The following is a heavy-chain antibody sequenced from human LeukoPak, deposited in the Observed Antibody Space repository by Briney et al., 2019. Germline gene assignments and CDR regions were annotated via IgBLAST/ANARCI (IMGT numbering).Heavy chain of an antibody. J-gene: IGHJ4*02. CDR1: GFTFSSYE. V-gene: IGHV3-48*03. CDR2: ISSSGSTI. Sequence: GGSLRLSCAASGFTFSSYEMNWVRQAPGKGLEWVSYISSSGSTIYYADSVKGRFTISRDNAKNPLYLQMNSLRAEDTAVYYCARVGRAAAGGGRFDYWGQGTLVTVSS. CDR3: ARVGRAAAGGGRFDY. D-gene: IGHD6-13*01.